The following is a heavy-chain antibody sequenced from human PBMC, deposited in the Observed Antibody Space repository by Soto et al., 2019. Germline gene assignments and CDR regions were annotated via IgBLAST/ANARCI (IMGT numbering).Heavy chain of an antibody. CDR1: GGTFSSYA. CDR2: IIPIFGTA. D-gene: IGHD6-13*01. J-gene: IGHJ4*02. Sequence: GASVKVSCKASGGTFSSYAISWVRQAPGQGLEWMGGIIPIFGTANYAQKFQGRVTLTADESTSTAYMELSSLRSEDTAVYYCARETTEVSSSWPDYFDYWGQGTLVTVSS. CDR3: ARETTEVSSSWPDYFDY. V-gene: IGHV1-69*13.